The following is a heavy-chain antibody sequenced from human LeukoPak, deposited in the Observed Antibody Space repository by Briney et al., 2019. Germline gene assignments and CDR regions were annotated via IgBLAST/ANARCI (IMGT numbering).Heavy chain of an antibody. J-gene: IGHJ4*02. CDR2: ISSSSSHI. D-gene: IGHD6-13*01. CDR3: ARAIAAATFDY. Sequence: GGSLRLSCAASGFTFSSYSMNWVRQAPGKGLEWVSSISSSSSHIYYADSVKGRFTISRDNAKNSLYLQMNSLRAEDTAVYYCARAIAAATFDYWGQGTLVTVSS. CDR1: GFTFSSYS. V-gene: IGHV3-21*01.